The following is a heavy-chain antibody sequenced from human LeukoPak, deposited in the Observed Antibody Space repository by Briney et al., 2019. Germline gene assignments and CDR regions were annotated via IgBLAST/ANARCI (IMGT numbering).Heavy chain of an antibody. D-gene: IGHD3-22*01. CDR3: AKAAATAWIQLWYGYYYDSSGYPRANYFDY. CDR1: GFTFSIYA. CDR2: ISGSGGST. J-gene: IGHJ4*02. Sequence: GGSLRLSCAASGFTFSIYAMSWVRQAPGKGLEWVSAISGSGGSTYYADSVKGRFTISRDNSKNTLYLQMNSLRAEDTAVYYCAKAAATAWIQLWYGYYYDSSGYPRANYFDYWGQGTLVTVSS. V-gene: IGHV3-23*01.